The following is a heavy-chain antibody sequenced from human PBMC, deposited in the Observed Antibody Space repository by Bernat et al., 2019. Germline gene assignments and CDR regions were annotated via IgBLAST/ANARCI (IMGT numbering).Heavy chain of an antibody. CDR3: SRGGDAFDI. CDR2: INPSGGST. CDR1: GDTFTSTE. J-gene: IGHJ3*02. V-gene: IGHV1-46*01. Sequence: GAGGRRPGAAGRGSCTASGDTFTSTEMRWVRQAPGQGLEGMGIINPSGGSTSYAQKFQGSVTMTRDKSTSTVYMELSSLRSADTAVYYCSRGGDAFDIWGQGTMVTVSS.